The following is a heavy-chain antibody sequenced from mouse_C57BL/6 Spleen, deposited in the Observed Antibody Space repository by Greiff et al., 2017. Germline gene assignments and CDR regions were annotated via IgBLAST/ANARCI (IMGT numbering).Heavy chain of an antibody. CDR1: GFNIKDDY. V-gene: IGHV14-4*01. D-gene: IGHD1-1*01. CDR2: IDPENGDT. Sequence: VQLQQSGAELVRPGASVKLSCTASGFNIKDDYMHWVKQRPEQGLEWIGWIDPENGDTEYASKFQGKATITADTSSNTAYLQLSSLTSEDTAVYYCTYANGSFYYAMDYWGQGTSVTVSS. J-gene: IGHJ4*01. CDR3: TYANGSFYYAMDY.